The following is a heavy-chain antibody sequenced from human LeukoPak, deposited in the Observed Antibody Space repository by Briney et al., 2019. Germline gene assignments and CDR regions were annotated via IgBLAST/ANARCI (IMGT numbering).Heavy chain of an antibody. D-gene: IGHD3-10*01. CDR2: ISSSGNTI. CDR1: AFAFSSYE. CDR3: ARDQYGSGDGYYMDV. Sequence: GGSLRLSCAASAFAFSSYEMNWVRQAPGKGLEWVSYISSSGNTIYYADSVKGRFTISRDNAKNSLYLQMNSLRAEDTAVYYCARDQYGSGDGYYMDVWGKGTTVTISS. V-gene: IGHV3-48*03. J-gene: IGHJ6*03.